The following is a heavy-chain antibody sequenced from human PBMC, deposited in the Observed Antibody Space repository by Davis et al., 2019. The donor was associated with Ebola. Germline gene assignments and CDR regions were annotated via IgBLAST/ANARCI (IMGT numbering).Heavy chain of an antibody. V-gene: IGHV1-3*01. CDR1: GYTFTSYA. CDR3: ARDRVYSSGYDY. J-gene: IGHJ4*02. Sequence: ASVKVPCKASGYTFTSYAMHWVRQAPGQRLEWMGWINAGNGNTKYSQKFQGRVTITRDTSASTAYMELSSLRSEDTAVYYCARDRVYSSGYDYWGQGTLVTVSS. D-gene: IGHD6-19*01. CDR2: INAGNGNT.